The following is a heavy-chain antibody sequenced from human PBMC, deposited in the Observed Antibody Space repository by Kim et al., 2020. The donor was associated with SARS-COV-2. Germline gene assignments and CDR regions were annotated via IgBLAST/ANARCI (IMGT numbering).Heavy chain of an antibody. CDR3: ARDSSIAARPGGVDY. D-gene: IGHD6-6*01. J-gene: IGHJ4*02. Sequence: PSLKRRVTISVDTSKNQFSLKLSSVTAADTAVYYCARDSSIAARPGGVDYWGQGTLVTVSS. V-gene: IGHV4-39*07.